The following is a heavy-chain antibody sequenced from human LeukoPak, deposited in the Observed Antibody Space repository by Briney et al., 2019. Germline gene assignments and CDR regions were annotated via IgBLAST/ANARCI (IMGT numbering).Heavy chain of an antibody. CDR3: ARDRVVPAAQIDY. Sequence: SVKVSCKASGGTFSSYAISWVRQAPGQGLEWMGRIIPILGIANYAQKFQGRVTITADKYTSTAYMELSSLRSEDTAVYYCARDRVVPAAQIDYWGQGTLVTVSS. J-gene: IGHJ4*02. V-gene: IGHV1-69*04. CDR2: IIPILGIA. D-gene: IGHD2-2*01. CDR1: GGTFSSYA.